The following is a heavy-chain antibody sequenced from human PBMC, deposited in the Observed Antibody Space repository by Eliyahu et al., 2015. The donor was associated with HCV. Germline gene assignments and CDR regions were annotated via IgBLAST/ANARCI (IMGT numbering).Heavy chain of an antibody. Sequence: EVQLVESGGGLVKPGGSLRLSCAASGFAFSSYTMNWVRQAPGKGLEWVSSISTSSSYIYYADSVKGRFTISRDNAKNSLYLQMNSLRAEDTAVYYCARDVRDCTGGDCYSLGMDYWGQGTLVTVSS. D-gene: IGHD2-15*01. CDR2: ISTSSSYI. V-gene: IGHV3-21*01. CDR3: ARDVRDCTGGDCYSLGMDY. J-gene: IGHJ4*02. CDR1: GFAFSSYT.